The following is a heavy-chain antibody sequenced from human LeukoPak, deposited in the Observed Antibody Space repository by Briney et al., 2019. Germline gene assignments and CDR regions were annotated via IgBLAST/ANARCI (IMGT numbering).Heavy chain of an antibody. J-gene: IGHJ6*04. CDR1: GGTFSSYA. Sequence: GASVKVSCKASGGTFSSYAISWVRQAPGQGLEWMGGIIPIFGTANYAQKFQGRVTITADKSTSTAYMELSSLRSEDTAVYYCAIPYYDQSVYYYYYGMDVWGKGTTVTVSS. D-gene: IGHD3-16*01. CDR3: AIPYYDQSVYYYYYGMDV. V-gene: IGHV1-69*06. CDR2: IIPIFGTA.